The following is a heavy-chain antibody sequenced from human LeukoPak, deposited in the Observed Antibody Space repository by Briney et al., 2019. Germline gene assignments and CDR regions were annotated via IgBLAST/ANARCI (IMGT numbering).Heavy chain of an antibody. CDR3: ARDGLRSGYSYGYFDY. J-gene: IGHJ4*02. D-gene: IGHD5-18*01. Sequence: SDTLSLTRTVSGGSISSYYWSWIRQPPGKGLEWIGYVYYSGSTHYTPSLKSRVTISVDTSKNQFSLKLSSVTAADAAVYYCARDGLRSGYSYGYFDYWGQGTLVTVS. CDR2: VYYSGST. V-gene: IGHV4-59*12. CDR1: GGSISSYY.